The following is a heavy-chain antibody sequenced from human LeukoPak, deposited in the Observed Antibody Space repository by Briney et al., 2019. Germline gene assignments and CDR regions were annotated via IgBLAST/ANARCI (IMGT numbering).Heavy chain of an antibody. CDR3: ARGYGSYGY. Sequence: GGSLRVSCVPPGFTPSGYLMSWVRQGPGGGREWVANIKQDGSETYYVHSVKGRFTISRDNAKNSLYLQMNSLRAEDTAVYYCARGYGSYGYWGQGTLVTVSS. CDR1: GFTPSGYL. V-gene: IGHV3-7*01. J-gene: IGHJ4*02. D-gene: IGHD2-15*01. CDR2: IKQDGSET.